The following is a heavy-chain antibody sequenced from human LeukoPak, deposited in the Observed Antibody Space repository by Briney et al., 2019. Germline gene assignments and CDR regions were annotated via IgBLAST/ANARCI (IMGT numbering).Heavy chain of an antibody. CDR2: ISWDGGST. D-gene: IGHD3-10*01. CDR1: GFTFDDYA. V-gene: IGHV3-43D*03. Sequence: GGSLRLSCAASGFTFDDYAMHWFRQAPGKGLEWVSLISWDGGSTYYADSVKGRFTIPRDNSKNSLYLQMNSLRAEDTALYYCAKGWWFGELLQYGMDVWGQGTTVTVSS. CDR3: AKGWWFGELLQYGMDV. J-gene: IGHJ6*02.